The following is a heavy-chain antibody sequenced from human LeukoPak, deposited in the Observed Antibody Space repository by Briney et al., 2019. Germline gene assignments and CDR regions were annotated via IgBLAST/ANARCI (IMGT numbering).Heavy chain of an antibody. CDR3: ARDRGQQLDY. CDR1: GFTLSTYG. D-gene: IGHD6-13*01. J-gene: IGHJ4*02. V-gene: IGHV3-33*08. Sequence: PGGSLRLSCAASGFTLSTYGMHWVRQAPGKGLEWVAVIWSDGSNKFYADSVKGRFTISRDNSKNTVFLQMNSLRDEDTAIYYCARDRGQQLDYWGQGTLSPSPQ. CDR2: IWSDGSNK.